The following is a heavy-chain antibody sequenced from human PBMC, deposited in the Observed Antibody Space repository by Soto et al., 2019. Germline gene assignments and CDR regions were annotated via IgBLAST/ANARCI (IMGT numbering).Heavy chain of an antibody. J-gene: IGHJ6*02. V-gene: IGHV3-23*01. CDR3: AKAAAGTIDYYYGTDV. CDR1: GFTFSSYA. Sequence: EVQLLESGGGLVQPGGSLRLSCAASGFTFSSYAMSWVRQAPGKGLEWVSAISGSGGSTYYADSVKGRFTISRDNSKNTLYLQMNSLRAEDTAVYYCAKAAAGTIDYYYGTDVWGQGTTVTVSS. D-gene: IGHD6-13*01. CDR2: ISGSGGST.